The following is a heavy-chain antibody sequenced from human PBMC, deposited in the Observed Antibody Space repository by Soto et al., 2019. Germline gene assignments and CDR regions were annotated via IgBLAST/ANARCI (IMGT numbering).Heavy chain of an antibody. Sequence: GGSLRLSCAASGFTFTRYSMNWVRQAPGKGLEWVSSISSTTNYIYYADSMKGRFTVSRDNAKNSVYLEMNSLSAEDTAVYYCARESEDLTSNFDYWRQGTLVTVSS. J-gene: IGHJ4*02. CDR2: ISSTTNYI. V-gene: IGHV3-21*01. CDR1: GFTFTRYS. CDR3: ARESEDLTSNFDY.